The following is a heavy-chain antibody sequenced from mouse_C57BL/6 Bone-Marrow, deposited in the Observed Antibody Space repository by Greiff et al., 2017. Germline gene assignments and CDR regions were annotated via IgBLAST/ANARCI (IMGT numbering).Heavy chain of an antibody. Sequence: EVKLVESGGGLVKPGGSLKLSCAASGFTFSSYPMSWVRQTPEKRLEWVATISGGGGNTYYPDSVKGRFAISRDNAKNTLYLQMSSLGSEDTALYYCAIWVRRGRFDYWGQGTTLTVYS. CDR1: GFTFSSYP. D-gene: IGHD2-14*01. V-gene: IGHV5-9*01. CDR2: ISGGGGNT. J-gene: IGHJ2*01. CDR3: AIWVRRGRFDY.